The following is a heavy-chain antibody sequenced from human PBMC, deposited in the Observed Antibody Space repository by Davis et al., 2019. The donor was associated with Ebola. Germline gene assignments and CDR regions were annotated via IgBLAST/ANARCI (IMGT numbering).Heavy chain of an antibody. D-gene: IGHD6-6*01. V-gene: IGHV4-59*01. Sequence: SETLSLTCTVSGGSISSYYWSWIRQPPGKGLEWIGYIYYSGSTNYNPSLKSRVTISVDTSKNQFSLKLSSVTAADTAVYYCARGIAARPHGWFDPWGQGTLVTVSS. J-gene: IGHJ5*02. CDR3: ARGIAARPHGWFDP. CDR2: IYYSGST. CDR1: GGSISSYY.